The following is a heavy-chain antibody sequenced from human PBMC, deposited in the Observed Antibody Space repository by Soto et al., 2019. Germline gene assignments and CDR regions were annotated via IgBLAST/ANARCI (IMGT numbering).Heavy chain of an antibody. CDR3: ARELKWLRLRWGSYFDY. D-gene: IGHD5-12*01. Sequence: SETLSLTCAVYGGSFSGYYWSWIRQPPGKGLEWIGEINHSGSTNYNPSLKSRVTISVDTSKNQFSLKLSSVTAADTAVYYCARELKWLRLRWGSYFDYWGQGTLVTVSS. J-gene: IGHJ4*02. V-gene: IGHV4-34*01. CDR1: GGSFSGYY. CDR2: INHSGST.